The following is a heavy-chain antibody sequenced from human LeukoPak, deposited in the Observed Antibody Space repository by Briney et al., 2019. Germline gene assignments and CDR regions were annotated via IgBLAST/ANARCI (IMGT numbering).Heavy chain of an antibody. V-gene: IGHV1-8*01. CDR2: MNPNSGNT. Sequence: ASVKVSCKASGYTFTSYDINWVRQATGQGLEWMGWMNPNSGNTGYAQKFQGRVTMTRNTSISTACMELSSLRSEDTAVYYCAMGYYYYYGMDVWGQGTTVTVSS. CDR1: GYTFTSYD. CDR3: AMGYYYYYGMDV. J-gene: IGHJ6*02.